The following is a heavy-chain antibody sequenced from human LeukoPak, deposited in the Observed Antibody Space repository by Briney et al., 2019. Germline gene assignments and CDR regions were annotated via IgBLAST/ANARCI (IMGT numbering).Heavy chain of an antibody. J-gene: IGHJ3*02. CDR2: INHSGST. CDR1: GGSFSGYY. D-gene: IGHD3-3*01. Sequence: SETLSLTCAVYGGSFSGYYWSWIRQPPGKGLEWIGEINHSGSTNYNPSLKSRVTISVDTSKNQFSLKLSSVTAADTAVYYCARRYYDFWSGSHDAFGIWGQGTMVTVSS. CDR3: ARRYYDFWSGSHDAFGI. V-gene: IGHV4-34*01.